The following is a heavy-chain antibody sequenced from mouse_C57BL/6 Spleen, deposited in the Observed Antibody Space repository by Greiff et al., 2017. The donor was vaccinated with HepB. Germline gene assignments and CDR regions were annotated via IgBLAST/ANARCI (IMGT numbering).Heavy chain of an antibody. V-gene: IGHV5-4*01. D-gene: IGHD1-1*01. CDR3: ARDEHYGSSLEGFAY. Sequence: EVHLVESGGGLVKPGGSLKLSCAASGFTFSSYAMSWVRQTPEKRLEWVATISDGGRYTYYPDNVKGRFTISRDNAKNNLYLQMSHLKSEDTAMYYCARDEHYGSSLEGFAYWGQGTLVTVSA. CDR1: GFTFSSYA. CDR2: ISDGGRYT. J-gene: IGHJ3*01.